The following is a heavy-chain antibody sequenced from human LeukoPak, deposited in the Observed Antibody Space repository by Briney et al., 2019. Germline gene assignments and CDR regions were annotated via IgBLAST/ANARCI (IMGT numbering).Heavy chain of an antibody. CDR3: ASRRPPYYYNMDV. CDR2: INHSGST. J-gene: IGHJ6*03. Sequence: PSETLSLTCAVYGGSFSGYYWSWIRQPPGKGLEWIGEINHSGSTNYNPSLKSRVTISVDTSKNQFSLKLSSVTAADTAVYYCASRRPPYYYNMDVGGKGTPVTIPS. V-gene: IGHV4-34*01. CDR1: GGSFSGYY.